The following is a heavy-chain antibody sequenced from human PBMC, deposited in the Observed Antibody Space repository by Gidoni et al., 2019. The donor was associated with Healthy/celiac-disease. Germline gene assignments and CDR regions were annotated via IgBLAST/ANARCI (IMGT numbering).Heavy chain of an antibody. V-gene: IGHV1-2*02. CDR3: AREVVGCSSTSCYIRGWDWFDP. J-gene: IGHJ5*02. D-gene: IGHD2-2*02. CDR2: INPNSGGT. CDR1: GSTFTRYY. Sequence: QVQLVQSGAEVKKPGASVKVYCKASGSTFTRYYMHWVRQAPGQGLEWMGWINPNSGGTNYAQKFQGRVTMTRDTSISTAYMELSRLRSDDTAVYYCAREVVGCSSTSCYIRGWDWFDPWGQGTLVTVSS.